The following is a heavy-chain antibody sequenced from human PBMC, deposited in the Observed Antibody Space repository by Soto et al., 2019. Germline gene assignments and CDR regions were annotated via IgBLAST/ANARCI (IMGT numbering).Heavy chain of an antibody. CDR2: MTGSGDRT. J-gene: IGHJ4*02. CDR3: AKGIGVEVASVGAY. CDR1: GFSFSSYA. Sequence: PGGSLRLSCAASGFSFSSYAMSWVRQAPGKGLDWVSTMTGSGDRTNYADSVKGRFTISRDNGKNTLYLQMNSLRAEDTAVYYCAKGIGVEVASVGAYWGQGTLVTVSS. V-gene: IGHV3-23*01. D-gene: IGHD1-26*01.